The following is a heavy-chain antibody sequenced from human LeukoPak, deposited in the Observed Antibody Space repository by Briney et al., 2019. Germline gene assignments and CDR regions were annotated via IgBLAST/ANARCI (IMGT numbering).Heavy chain of an antibody. CDR1: GFTFSTYW. J-gene: IGHJ4*02. V-gene: IGHV3-7*01. D-gene: IGHD4/OR15-4a*01. CDR2: IKTDGSQT. Sequence: GGSLRLSCAASGFTFSTYWMTWVRQAPGKGLEWVANIKTDGSQTYYLDSVKGRFTISRDNAKNFLSLQLGSLRADDTGVYYCARATMGGRDYHLDSWGQGTLVTVSS. CDR3: ARATMGGRDYHLDS.